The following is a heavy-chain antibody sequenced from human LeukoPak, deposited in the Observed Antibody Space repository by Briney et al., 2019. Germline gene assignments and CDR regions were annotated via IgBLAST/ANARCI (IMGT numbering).Heavy chain of an antibody. J-gene: IGHJ4*02. V-gene: IGHV1-46*01. CDR1: GYTFTSYY. Sequence: EASVKVSFKASGYTFTSYYIDWVRQAPGQGLEWMGVINPSGGSTRYAQKFQGRVTMTGDPSTRTVYMELSSLTSDDTAVYYCARGMTDAYRGQGTLVTVSS. CDR2: INPSGGST. CDR3: ARGMTDAY. D-gene: IGHD6-13*01.